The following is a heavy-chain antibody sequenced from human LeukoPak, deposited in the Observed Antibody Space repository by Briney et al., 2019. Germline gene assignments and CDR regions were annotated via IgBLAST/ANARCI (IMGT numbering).Heavy chain of an antibody. CDR3: AREDNWNDGIDY. V-gene: IGHV4-61*02. J-gene: IGHJ4*02. CDR1: GGSISSGGYY. Sequence: SQTLSLTCIVSGGSISSGGYYWSWIRQPAGKGLEWIGRIYTSGSTNYNPSLKSRVTISVDTSKNQFSLKLSSVTAADTAVYFCAREDNWNDGIDYWGQGTLVTVSS. CDR2: IYTSGST. D-gene: IGHD1-20*01.